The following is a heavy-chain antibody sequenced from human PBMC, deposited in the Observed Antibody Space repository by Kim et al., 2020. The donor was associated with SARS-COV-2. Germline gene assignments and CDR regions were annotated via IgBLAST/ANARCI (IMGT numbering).Heavy chain of an antibody. V-gene: IGHV4-34*01. CDR2: INHSGST. J-gene: IGHJ2*01. D-gene: IGHD2-21*01. CDR1: GGSFSGYY. CDR3: ARRRVKDFDL. Sequence: SETLSLTCAVYGGSFSGYYWSWIRQPPGKGLEWIGEINHSGSTNYNPSLKSRVTISVDTSKNQFSLKLSSVTAADTAVYYCARRRVKDFDLWGRGTLVTVSS.